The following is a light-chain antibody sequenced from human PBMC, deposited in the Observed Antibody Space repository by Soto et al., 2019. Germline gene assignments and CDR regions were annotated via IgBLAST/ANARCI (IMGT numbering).Light chain of an antibody. V-gene: IGLV2-8*01. Sequence: QSALTQPPSAYGSPGQSVTISCTGSSSDVGGYNHVSWYQQHPGKAPKLMIYEVSKRPSGVPDRLSGSKSGNTASLTVSGLQAEDEADYYCSSYGGSNTVVFGGGTKVTVL. CDR2: EVS. CDR1: SSDVGGYNH. CDR3: SSYGGSNTVV. J-gene: IGLJ2*01.